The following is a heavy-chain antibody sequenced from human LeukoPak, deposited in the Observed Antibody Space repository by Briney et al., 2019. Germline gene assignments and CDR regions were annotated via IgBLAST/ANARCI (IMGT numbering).Heavy chain of an antibody. J-gene: IGHJ4*02. CDR3: ARVTGRPRVEFDY. CDR1: GGTFSSYA. V-gene: IGHV1-69*13. D-gene: IGHD1-1*01. Sequence: SVKVSCKASGGTFSSYAISWVRQAPGQGLEWMGGVIPIFGTANYAQKFQGRVTITADESTSTAYMELSSLRSEDTAVYYCARVTGRPRVEFDYWGQGTLVTVSS. CDR2: VIPIFGTA.